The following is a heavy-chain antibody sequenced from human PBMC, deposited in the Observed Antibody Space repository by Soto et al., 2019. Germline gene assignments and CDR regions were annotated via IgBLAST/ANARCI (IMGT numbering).Heavy chain of an antibody. Sequence: ESGGGLVQPGGSLSLSCAASGFTFSIYWMTWVRQAPGKGLEWVANIKQDGSEKYYMDAVKGRFTISRDNAKNSLYLQMNSLRGGDTAVYYCAYGADGPLYFQHWGQGTLVTVSS. CDR1: GFTFSIYW. CDR3: AYGADGPLYFQH. CDR2: IKQDGSEK. D-gene: IGHD4-17*01. J-gene: IGHJ1*01. V-gene: IGHV3-7*01.